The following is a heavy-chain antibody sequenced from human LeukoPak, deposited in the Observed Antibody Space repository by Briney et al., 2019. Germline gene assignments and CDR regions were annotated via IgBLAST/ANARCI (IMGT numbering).Heavy chain of an antibody. CDR3: ARGRADKQWLAGRFDY. Sequence: GASVKVSCKASGYTFTIYAMSWVRQAPGQGLEWMRIINPSGGSTSYAQKFQGRVTMTRDMSTSTVYMELSSLRSEDTAVYYCARGRADKQWLAGRFDYWGQGTLVTVSS. V-gene: IGHV1-46*01. D-gene: IGHD6-19*01. CDR1: GYTFTIYA. CDR2: INPSGGST. J-gene: IGHJ4*02.